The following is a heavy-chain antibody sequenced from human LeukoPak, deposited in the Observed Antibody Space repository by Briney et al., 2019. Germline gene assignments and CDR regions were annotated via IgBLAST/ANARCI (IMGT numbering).Heavy chain of an antibody. CDR1: GFTFSGYG. V-gene: IGHV3-74*01. Sequence: GGSLRLSCAVSGFTFSGYGMHGVRGSPGKARVGVSRISSDGSIPYSADSVKGRFTIPRDNAKTTLYLQMTSLRAEDTAVYYCARDLTSPIDDWGQGSPVTVSS. D-gene: IGHD3-16*01. CDR2: ISSDGSIP. J-gene: IGHJ4*02. CDR3: ARDLTSPIDD.